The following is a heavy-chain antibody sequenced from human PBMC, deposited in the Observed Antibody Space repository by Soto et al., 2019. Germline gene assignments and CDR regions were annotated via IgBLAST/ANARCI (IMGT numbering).Heavy chain of an antibody. V-gene: IGHV3-30*03. CDR2: ISYDGSNK. CDR3: ARETQWLNWFDP. J-gene: IGHJ5*02. Sequence: GGSLRLSCAASGFTFSSYGMHWVRQAPGKGLEWVAVISYDGSNKYYADSVKGRFTISRDNSKNTLYLQMNSLRAEDTAVYYCARETQWLNWFDPWGQGTLVTVSS. D-gene: IGHD6-19*01. CDR1: GFTFSSYG.